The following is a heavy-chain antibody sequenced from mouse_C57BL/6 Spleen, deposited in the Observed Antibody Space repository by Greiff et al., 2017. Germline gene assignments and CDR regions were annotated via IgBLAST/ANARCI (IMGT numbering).Heavy chain of an antibody. CDR2: INPGSGGT. V-gene: IGHV1-54*01. J-gene: IGHJ2*01. Sequence: VKLQESGAELVRPGTSVKVSCKASGYAFTNYLIEWVKQRPGQGLEWIGVINPGSGGTNYNEKFKGKATLTADKSSSTAYMQLSSLTSEDSAVYFCARSDYYGSNYWGQGTTLTVSS. CDR3: ARSDYYGSNY. D-gene: IGHD1-1*01. CDR1: GYAFTNYL.